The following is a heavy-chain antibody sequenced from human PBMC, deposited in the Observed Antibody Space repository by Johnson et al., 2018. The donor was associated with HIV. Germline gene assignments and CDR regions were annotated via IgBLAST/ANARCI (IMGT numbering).Heavy chain of an antibody. Sequence: MQLVESGGGLVQPGGSLRLSCAASGFTVSSNYMSWVRQAPGKGLEWVSVIYSGGSTYYADSVKGRFTISRDNSKNTLYLQMNSLRAEDTAVYYCARLPSGYSRDDLDIWGQGTMVTVSS. CDR1: GFTVSSNY. J-gene: IGHJ3*02. D-gene: IGHD5-18*01. V-gene: IGHV3-66*02. CDR2: IYSGGST. CDR3: ARLPSGYSRDDLDI.